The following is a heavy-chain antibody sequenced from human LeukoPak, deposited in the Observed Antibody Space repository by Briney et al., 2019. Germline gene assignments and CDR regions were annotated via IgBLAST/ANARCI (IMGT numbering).Heavy chain of an antibody. D-gene: IGHD1-26*01. CDR3: AKTGSYSSSGSDY. CDR2: ITSSSSYI. Sequence: PGGSLRLSCAASGFTFSTYNMNWVRQAPGKGLEWVSSITSSSSYIYYADSVKGRFTISRDNSKNTLYLQMNSLRAEDTAVYYCAKTGSYSSSGSDYWGQGTLVTVSS. V-gene: IGHV3-21*01. J-gene: IGHJ4*02. CDR1: GFTFSTYN.